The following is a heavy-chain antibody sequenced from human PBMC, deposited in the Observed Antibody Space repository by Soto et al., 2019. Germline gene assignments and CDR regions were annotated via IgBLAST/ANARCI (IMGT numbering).Heavy chain of an antibody. CDR3: AMVDIYVTPSPQDV. Sequence: QVQLVQSGAEVKNPGASVKVSCKASGYTFTRYGIGWARQAPGQGLEWMGWINTYNGNTNYAQNVQSRVTLTTDTYTSTPYMGLRSLTSNDTAIYYCAMVDIYVTPSPQDVWRQGTTVIVSS. CDR2: INTYNGNT. J-gene: IGHJ6*01. V-gene: IGHV1-18*01. D-gene: IGHD2-2*03. CDR1: GYTFTRYG.